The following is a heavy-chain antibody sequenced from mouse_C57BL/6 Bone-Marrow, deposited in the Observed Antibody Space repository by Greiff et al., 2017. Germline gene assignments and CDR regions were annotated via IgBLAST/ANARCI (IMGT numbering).Heavy chain of an antibody. CDR2: IYPGSGST. D-gene: IGHD1-1*02. J-gene: IGHJ4*01. Sequence: QVPLQQPGAELVKPGASVKMSCKASGYTFTSYWITWVKQRPGQGLEWIGDIYPGSGSTNYNEKFKSKATLTVDTSSSTAYMQRSSLTSEYSAVXYGTRWCDEYAMDYWGQGTSVTVSS. V-gene: IGHV1-55*01. CDR1: GYTFTSYW. CDR3: TRWCDEYAMDY.